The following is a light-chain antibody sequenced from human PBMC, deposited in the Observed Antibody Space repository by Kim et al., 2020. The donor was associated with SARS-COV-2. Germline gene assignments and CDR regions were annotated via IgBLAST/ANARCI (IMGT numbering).Light chain of an antibody. CDR1: SSDVGGYNY. CDR3: SSYTSSSTL. CDR2: DVS. J-gene: IGLJ2*01. V-gene: IGLV2-14*01. Sequence: QSVLTQPASVSGSPGQSITISCTGTSSDVGGYNYVSWYQQHPGKAPKLMIYDVSKRPSGVSNRFSGSKSGNTASLPISGLQAEDEADYYCSSYTSSSTLFGGGTQLTVL.